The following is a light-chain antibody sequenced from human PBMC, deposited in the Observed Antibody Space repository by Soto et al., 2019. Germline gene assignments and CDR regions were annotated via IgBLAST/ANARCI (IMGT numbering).Light chain of an antibody. CDR2: AAS. V-gene: IGKV1-9*01. Sequence: DIQLTQSPSVLSASVGARVTITCRASQGINSYLAWYQQKPGKVPKLLIYAASTLHSGVPSRFSGSESGTEFTLTISSLQPEDFATYYCQQLNSYPRTFGQGTKVEIK. CDR1: QGINSY. J-gene: IGKJ1*01. CDR3: QQLNSYPRT.